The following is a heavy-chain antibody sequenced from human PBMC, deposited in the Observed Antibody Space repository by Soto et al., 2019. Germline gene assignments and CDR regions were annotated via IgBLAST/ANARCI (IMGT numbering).Heavy chain of an antibody. D-gene: IGHD1-26*01. Sequence: GGSLRLSCAASGFTFSSYAMSWVRQAPGKGLEWVSAISGSGGSTYYADSVKGRFTISRDNSKNTLYLQMNSLRAEDTAVYYCEKDPVGATLYNWFDPWGQGTLVTVSS. V-gene: IGHV3-23*01. J-gene: IGHJ5*02. CDR2: ISGSGGST. CDR1: GFTFSSYA. CDR3: EKDPVGATLYNWFDP.